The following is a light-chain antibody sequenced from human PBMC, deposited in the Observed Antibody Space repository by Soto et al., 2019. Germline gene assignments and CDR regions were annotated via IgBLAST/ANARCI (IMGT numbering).Light chain of an antibody. CDR1: QSVSSSY. J-gene: IGKJ1*01. CDR2: GAS. CDR3: QQYGSSLTWT. Sequence: VLTQSPGPLSLYPGERATLSFRASQSVSSSYLAWYQQKPGQAPRLLIYGASSRATGIPDRFSGSGSGTDFTLTISRLEPEDFAVYYCQQYGSSLTWTFGQGTKVDIK. V-gene: IGKV3-20*01.